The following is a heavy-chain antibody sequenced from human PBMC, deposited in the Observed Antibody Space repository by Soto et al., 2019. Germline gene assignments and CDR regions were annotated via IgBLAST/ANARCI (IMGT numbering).Heavy chain of an antibody. CDR2: IYYSGST. D-gene: IGHD4-17*01. CDR3: ARMDAGGVTKYYFDY. CDR1: GGSISSGDYY. Sequence: QVQLQESGPGLVKPSQTLSLTCTVSGGSISSGDYYWSWIRQPPGKGLEWIGYIYYSGSTYYNPSIKSRVTISVDTSKNQFALKLSSVTAADTAVYYCARMDAGGVTKYYFDYWGQGTLVTVSS. V-gene: IGHV4-30-4*01. J-gene: IGHJ4*02.